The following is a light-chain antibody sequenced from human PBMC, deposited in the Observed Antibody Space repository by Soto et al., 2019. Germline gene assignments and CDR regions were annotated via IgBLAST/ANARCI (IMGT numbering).Light chain of an antibody. V-gene: IGLV1-40*01. Sequence: QSVLTQPPSVSEAPGQRVTISCTGSSSNIGAGYEAHWYQQVPGTAPKLLIYENNNRPSGVPDRFSGSKSGTSASLAITGLQAEEEAEYYCQYYDSSLSGYVFGTGTKLNVL. CDR2: ENN. CDR3: QYYDSSLSGYV. CDR1: SSNIGAGYE. J-gene: IGLJ1*01.